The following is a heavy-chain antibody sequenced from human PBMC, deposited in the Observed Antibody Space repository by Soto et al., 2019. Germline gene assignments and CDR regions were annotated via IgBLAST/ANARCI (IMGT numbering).Heavy chain of an antibody. J-gene: IGHJ4*02. Sequence: QVQLVQSGAEVKKPGSSVKVSCKASGGTFSSYAISWVRQAPGQGLEWMGGIIPIFGTANYAQKFQGRVTITADESTSTAYMELSSLESEDTAVYYCARSVWEDNWNYNPHFAYWGQGTLVTVSS. V-gene: IGHV1-69*01. D-gene: IGHD1-7*01. CDR1: GGTFSSYA. CDR3: ARSVWEDNWNYNPHFAY. CDR2: IIPIFGTA.